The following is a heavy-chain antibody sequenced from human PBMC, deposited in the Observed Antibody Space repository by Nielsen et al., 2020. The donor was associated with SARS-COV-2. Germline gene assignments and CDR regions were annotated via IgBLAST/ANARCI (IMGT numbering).Heavy chain of an antibody. CDR1: GFTFSSYW. J-gene: IGHJ6*02. CDR2: IKQDGSEK. Sequence: ETLSLTCAASGFTFSSYWMSWVRQAPGKGLEWVANIKQDGSEKYYVDSVKGRFTISRDNAKNSLYLQMNSLRAEDTAVYYCARDWGITGTPRNYYYGMDVWGQGTTVTVSS. D-gene: IGHD1-20*01. CDR3: ARDWGITGTPRNYYYGMDV. V-gene: IGHV3-7*03.